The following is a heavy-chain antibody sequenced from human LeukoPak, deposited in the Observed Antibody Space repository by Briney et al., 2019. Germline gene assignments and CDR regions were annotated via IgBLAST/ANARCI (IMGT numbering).Heavy chain of an antibody. CDR3: ARDIYGSGADY. J-gene: IGHJ4*02. V-gene: IGHV1-18*01. Sequence: ASVKVSCKASGYTFTSYGISWVRQAPGQGLEWMGWNSAYNGNTNYAQKLQGRVTMTTDTSTSTAYVELRSLRSDDTAVYYCARDIYGSGADYWGQGTLVTVSS. D-gene: IGHD3-10*01. CDR1: GYTFTSYG. CDR2: NSAYNGNT.